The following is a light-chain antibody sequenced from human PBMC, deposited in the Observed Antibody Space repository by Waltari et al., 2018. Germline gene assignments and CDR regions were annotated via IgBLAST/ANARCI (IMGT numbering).Light chain of an antibody. J-gene: IGKJ3*01. V-gene: IGKV4-1*01. CDR2: VAS. CDR1: QSVLYWSNNKNY. CDR3: QQYYTTPFP. Sequence: DIVMTQSPDSLALSVGERASINCKSSQSVLYWSNNKNYLAWYQQKPGQPPKLLIYVASTRDSGVPDRFSGSGSGSDFTLTISSLQAEDVAVYYCQQYYTTPFPFGPGTKVAIK.